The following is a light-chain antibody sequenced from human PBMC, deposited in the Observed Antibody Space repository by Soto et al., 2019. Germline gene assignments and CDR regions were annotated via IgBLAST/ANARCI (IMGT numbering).Light chain of an antibody. CDR1: QSVSRY. J-gene: IGKJ4*01. CDR2: GTS. CDR3: QQYNNWPLT. V-gene: IGKV3-15*01. Sequence: EIVMTQSPATLSVSPGERATPSCRASQSVSRYLAWYQQKPGQAPRLLIYGTSTRATGIPARFSGSGSGTEFTLTISSLQSEDFAVYYCQQYNNWPLTFGGGTKVDIK.